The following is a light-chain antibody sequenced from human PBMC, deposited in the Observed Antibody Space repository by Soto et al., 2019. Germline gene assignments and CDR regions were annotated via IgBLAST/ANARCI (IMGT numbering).Light chain of an antibody. CDR1: SSNIGAGYD. CDR3: QSYDSRLSGYVV. Sequence: QSVLTQPPSVSGAPGQRVTISCTGSSSNIGAGYDVHWYQQLPGTAPKLLIYGNSNRPSGVPDRFSGSKSGTSASLAITGLQAEGEADYYCQSYDSRLSGYVVFGGGTKLTVL. V-gene: IGLV1-40*01. CDR2: GNS. J-gene: IGLJ2*01.